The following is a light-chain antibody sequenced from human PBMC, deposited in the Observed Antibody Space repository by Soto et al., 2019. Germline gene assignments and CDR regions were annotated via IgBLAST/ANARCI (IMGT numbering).Light chain of an antibody. J-gene: IGLJ3*02. Sequence: QLVLTQSSSASASLGSSVKLTCTLSSGHSSYIIAWHQQQPGKAPRYLMKLEGSGSYNKGSGVPDRFSGSSSGADRYLAISNLQFDDEADYYCETWDSNTHTVFGGGTKLTVL. CDR1: SGHSSYI. V-gene: IGLV4-60*02. CDR3: ETWDSNTHTV. CDR2: LEGSGSY.